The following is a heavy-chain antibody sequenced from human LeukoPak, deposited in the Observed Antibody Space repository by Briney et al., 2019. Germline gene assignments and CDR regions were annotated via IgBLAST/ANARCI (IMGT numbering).Heavy chain of an antibody. CDR1: GFTFSSYW. D-gene: IGHD6-13*01. CDR3: ARDKSVAAADTGSIFDC. V-gene: IGHV3-7*01. CDR2: IKQDGSES. J-gene: IGHJ4*02. Sequence: QPGGSLRLSCAASGFTFSSYWMSWVRQAPGKGLEWVANIKQDGSESYYVDSVKGRFTISRDNAKNSLYLQMNSLRVEDTAVYYCARDKSVAAADTGSIFDCWGQGTLVTVSS.